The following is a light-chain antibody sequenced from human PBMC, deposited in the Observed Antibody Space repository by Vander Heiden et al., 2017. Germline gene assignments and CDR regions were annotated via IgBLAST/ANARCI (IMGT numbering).Light chain of an antibody. Sequence: SYVLPQPPSVSVAPGQPARIPCRGNNIGSKNVYWYQQKPGQAPVLIVYDDSDRPSGIPERFSGSNSGNTATLTISRVEAEDEADYYCRVWDSSSNHVVFGGGTKLTVL. J-gene: IGLJ2*01. CDR1: NIGSKN. V-gene: IGLV3-21*02. CDR2: DDS. CDR3: RVWDSSSNHVV.